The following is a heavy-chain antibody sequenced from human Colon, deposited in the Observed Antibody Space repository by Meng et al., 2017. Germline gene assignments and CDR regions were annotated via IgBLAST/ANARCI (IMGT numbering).Heavy chain of an antibody. CDR1: GASISGDNW. CDR3: ARRNSNNWFDP. CDR2: IFHSGTS. J-gene: IGHJ5*02. D-gene: IGHD2/OR15-2a*01. V-gene: IGHV4-4*02. Sequence: QLKESGPGLVKPSGTLSLTCAVSGASISGDNWWSWVRQTPGKGLEWLGEIFHSGTSNYNPSLKSRVTISVDKSKNQFSLRLSSVTAADTAVYYCARRNSNNWFDPWGQGILVTVSS.